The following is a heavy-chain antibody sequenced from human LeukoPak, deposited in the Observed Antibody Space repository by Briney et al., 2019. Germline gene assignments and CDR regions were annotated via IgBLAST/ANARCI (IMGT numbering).Heavy chain of an antibody. Sequence: PSETLSLTCTVSGGSISSSSYYWGWIRQPPGKGLEWIGSIYYSGSTYYNPSHKSRVTISVDTSKNQFSLKLSSVTAADTAVYYCARDFIRRTQIWEVVPENWFDPWGQGTLVTVSS. CDR3: ARDFIRRTQIWEVVPENWFDP. J-gene: IGHJ5*02. CDR1: GGSISSSSYY. D-gene: IGHD3-22*01. V-gene: IGHV4-39*07. CDR2: IYYSGST.